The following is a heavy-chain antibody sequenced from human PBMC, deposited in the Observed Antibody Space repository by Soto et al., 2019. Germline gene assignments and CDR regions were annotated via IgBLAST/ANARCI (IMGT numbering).Heavy chain of an antibody. D-gene: IGHD1-26*01. CDR3: ARDFMIDEGELGYYYYGMDV. CDR1: GFTFSSYA. CDR2: ISYDGSNK. J-gene: IGHJ6*02. V-gene: IGHV3-30-3*01. Sequence: GGSLRLSCAASGFTFSSYAMHWVRQAPGKGLEWVAVISYDGSNKYYADSVKGRFTISRDNSKNTLYLQMNSLRAEDTAVYYCARDFMIDEGELGYYYYGMDVWGQGTTVTVSS.